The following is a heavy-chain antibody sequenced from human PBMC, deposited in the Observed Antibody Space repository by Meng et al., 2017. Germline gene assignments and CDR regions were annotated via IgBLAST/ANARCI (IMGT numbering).Heavy chain of an antibody. D-gene: IGHD3-16*02. CDR3: ASQKNTYYDYVWESYRTFGFDY. CDR1: GFTFSSYW. V-gene: IGHV3-7*01. J-gene: IGHJ4*02. Sequence: GESLKISCAASGFTFSSYWMSWVRQAPGKGLEWVANIKQDGSEKYYVDSVKGRFTISRDNAKNSLYLQMNSLRAEDTAVYYCASQKNTYYDYVWESYRTFGFDYWGQGTLVTVSS. CDR2: IKQDGSEK.